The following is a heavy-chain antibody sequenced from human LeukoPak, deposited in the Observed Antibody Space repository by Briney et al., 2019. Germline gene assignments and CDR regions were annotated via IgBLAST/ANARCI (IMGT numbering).Heavy chain of an antibody. J-gene: IGHJ5*02. CDR1: GGTFSSYA. V-gene: IGHV1-69*15. D-gene: IGHD4-17*01. Sequence: AASVKVSCKASGGTFSSYAISWVRQAPGQGLEWMGRIIPIFGIANYAQKFQGRVTITADESTSTAYMELSSLRSEDTAVYYCARGGDYGRPPYNWFDPWGQGTLVTVSS. CDR3: ARGGDYGRPPYNWFDP. CDR2: IIPIFGIA.